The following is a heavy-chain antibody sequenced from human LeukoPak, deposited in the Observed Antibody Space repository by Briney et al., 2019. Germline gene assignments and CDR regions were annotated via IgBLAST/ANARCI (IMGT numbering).Heavy chain of an antibody. V-gene: IGHV4-34*01. CDR3: ARVGGASYYFDY. J-gene: IGHJ4*02. D-gene: IGHD1-26*01. CDR2: INHSGST. Sequence: PSETLSLTCAVYGGSFSGYYWSWIRQPPGKGLEWIGEINHSGSTNYNPSLKSRVTISVDTSKNQLSLKLSSVTAADTAVYYCARVGGASYYFDYWGQGTLVTVSS. CDR1: GGSFSGYY.